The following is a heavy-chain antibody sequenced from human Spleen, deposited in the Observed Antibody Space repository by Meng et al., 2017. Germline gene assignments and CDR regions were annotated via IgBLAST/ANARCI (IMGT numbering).Heavy chain of an antibody. CDR1: GGSISSSNW. CDR2: IYHSGST. Sequence: HGQLQESGPVLVKPSGPLSLTCAVSGGSISSSNWWSWVRQPPGKGLEWIGEIYHSGSTNYNPSLKSRATISVDTSQNNLSLKLSSVTAADSAVYYCARGPTTMAHDFDYWGQGTLVTVSS. J-gene: IGHJ4*02. V-gene: IGHV4-4*02. D-gene: IGHD4-11*01. CDR3: ARGPTTMAHDFDY.